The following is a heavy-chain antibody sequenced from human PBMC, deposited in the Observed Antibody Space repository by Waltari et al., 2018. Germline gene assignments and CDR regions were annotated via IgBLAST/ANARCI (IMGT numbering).Heavy chain of an antibody. CDR1: GGTFSSYA. CDR3: ARDRGGAFAAFDI. V-gene: IGHV1-69*14. Sequence: QVQLVQSGAEVKKPGSSVKVSCKASGGTFSSYAISWVRQAPGQGLEWLGGIIPSWGTASCGRKCRGRVTITADKSTSTADMELSSLRAGDTAVYYCARDRGGAFAAFDIWGQGTMVTVSS. D-gene: IGHD2-21*01. J-gene: IGHJ3*02. CDR2: IIPSWGTA.